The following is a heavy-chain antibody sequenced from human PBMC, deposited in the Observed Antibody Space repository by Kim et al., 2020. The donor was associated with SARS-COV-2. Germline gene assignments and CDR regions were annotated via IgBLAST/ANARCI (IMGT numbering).Heavy chain of an antibody. D-gene: IGHD3-3*01. CDR3: TRDNNYDFWSGYLPFDY. CDR1: GFTFGDYA. Sequence: GGSLRLSCTASGFTFGDYAMSWFRQAPGKGLEWVGFIRSKAYGGTTEYAASVKGRFTISRDDSKSIAYLQMNSLKTEDTAMYYCTRDNNYDFWSGYLPFDYWGQGTLVTVSS. V-gene: IGHV3-49*03. CDR2: IRSKAYGGTT. J-gene: IGHJ4*02.